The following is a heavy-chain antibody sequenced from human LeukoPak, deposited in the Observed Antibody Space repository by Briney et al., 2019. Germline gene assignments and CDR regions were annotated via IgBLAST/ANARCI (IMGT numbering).Heavy chain of an antibody. CDR3: AKTDYGDYGGFNS. D-gene: IGHD4-17*01. Sequence: KPSETLSLTCAVSSYSISSGYSWGWIRQPPGKGLEWIGNIYVRGSTYYNLSLKSRVTISIDMSKNLFSLKLISVTAADTAVYRCAKTDYGDYGGFNSWGQGTMVTVSS. J-gene: IGHJ3*01. CDR2: IYVRGST. V-gene: IGHV4-38-2*01. CDR1: SYSISSGYS.